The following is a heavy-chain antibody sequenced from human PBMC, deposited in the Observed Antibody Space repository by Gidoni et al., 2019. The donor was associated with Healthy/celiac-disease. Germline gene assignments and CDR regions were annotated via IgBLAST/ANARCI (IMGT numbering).Heavy chain of an antibody. Sequence: QVQLVQSGAEVKKPGSSVKVSCKASGGTFSSYAISWVRQAPGQGLEWMGGIIPIFGTANYAQKFQGRVTITADESTSTAYMELSSLRSEDTAVYYCARLLRGSYDFWREPTRGAYYGMDVWGQGTTVTVSS. J-gene: IGHJ6*02. CDR1: GGTFSSYA. CDR3: ARLLRGSYDFWREPTRGAYYGMDV. V-gene: IGHV1-69*01. D-gene: IGHD3-3*01. CDR2: IIPIFGTA.